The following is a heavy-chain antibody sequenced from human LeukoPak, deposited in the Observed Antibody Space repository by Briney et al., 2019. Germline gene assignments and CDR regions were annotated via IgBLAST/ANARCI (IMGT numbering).Heavy chain of an antibody. D-gene: IGHD6-19*01. CDR1: GFTFSSYG. CDR2: IYSGGST. Sequence: PGGSLRLSCAASGFTFSSYGMNWVRQAPGKGLECVSVIYSGGSTYYADSVKGRFTISRDNSKNTLYLQMNSLRVEDTAVYYCARALYSSAWYNYWGQGTLVTVSS. J-gene: IGHJ4*02. V-gene: IGHV3-53*01. CDR3: ARALYSSAWYNY.